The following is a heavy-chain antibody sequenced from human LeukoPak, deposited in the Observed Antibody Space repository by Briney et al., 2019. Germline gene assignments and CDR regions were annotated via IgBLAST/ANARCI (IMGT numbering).Heavy chain of an antibody. Sequence: ASVKVSCKASGYPFTNKYIHWVRQAPGQGLEWMGWINPNTGGTNYAQKLQGSVTMSRDTSITTAYLELNRLTSDDTAVYYCARDRDYSSSSSDYWGQGTLVAVSS. V-gene: IGHV1-2*02. CDR2: INPNTGGT. J-gene: IGHJ4*02. D-gene: IGHD6-6*01. CDR3: ARDRDYSSSSSDY. CDR1: GYPFTNKY.